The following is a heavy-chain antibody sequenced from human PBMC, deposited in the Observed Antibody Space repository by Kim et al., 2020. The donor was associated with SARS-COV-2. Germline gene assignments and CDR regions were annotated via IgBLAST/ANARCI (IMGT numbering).Heavy chain of an antibody. V-gene: IGHV3-49*01. D-gene: IGHD3-3*01. J-gene: IGHJ4*02. CDR3: TRSITIFGVVTYFDY. Sequence: ASVKGRFTISRDVSKSIAYLQMNSLKTEDTAVYYCTRSITIFGVVTYFDYWGQGTLVTVSS.